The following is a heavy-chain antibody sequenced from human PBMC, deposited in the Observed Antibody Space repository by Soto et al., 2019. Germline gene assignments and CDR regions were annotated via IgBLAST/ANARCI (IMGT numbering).Heavy chain of an antibody. CDR3: ARHDLNMDIVATITGWFDP. CDR2: IYYSGST. Sequence: SETLSLTCTVSGGSISSSSYYWGWIRQPPGKGLEWIGSIYYSGSTYYNPSLKSRVTISEDTSKNQFSLKLSSVTAADTAVYYCARHDLNMDIVATITGWFDPWGQGTLVTVSS. D-gene: IGHD5-12*01. J-gene: IGHJ5*02. V-gene: IGHV4-39*01. CDR1: GGSISSSSYY.